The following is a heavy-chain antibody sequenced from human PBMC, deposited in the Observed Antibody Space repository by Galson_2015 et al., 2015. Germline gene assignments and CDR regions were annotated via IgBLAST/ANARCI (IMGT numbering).Heavy chain of an antibody. CDR3: ARGLGDYVWGSYRLEY. V-gene: IGHV3-30*04. Sequence: SLRLSCAASGFTFSNSAMNWVRQAPGKGLEWVAVISYDGSDKYYADSVKGRFTISRDNSKTTLYLQMNSLRVEDTAVYYCARGLGDYVWGSYRLEYWGQGTLVTVPS. CDR2: ISYDGSDK. CDR1: GFTFSNSA. J-gene: IGHJ4*02. D-gene: IGHD3-16*02.